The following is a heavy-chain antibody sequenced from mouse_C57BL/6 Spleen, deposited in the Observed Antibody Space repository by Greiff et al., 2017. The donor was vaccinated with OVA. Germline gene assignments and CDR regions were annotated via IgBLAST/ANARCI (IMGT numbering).Heavy chain of an antibody. CDR1: GYAFSSSW. CDR2: IYPGDGDT. V-gene: IGHV1-82*01. CDR3: AREGTDDYGFDY. J-gene: IGHJ2*01. D-gene: IGHD2-4*01. Sequence: VQLQQSGPELVKPGASVKISCKASGYAFSSSWMNWVKQRPGKGLEWIGRIYPGDGDTNYNGKFKGKATLTADKSSSTAYMQLSSLTSEDSAVYFCAREGTDDYGFDYWGQGTTLTVSS.